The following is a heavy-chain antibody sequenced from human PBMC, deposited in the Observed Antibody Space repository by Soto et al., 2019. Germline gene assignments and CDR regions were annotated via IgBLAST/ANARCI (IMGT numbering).Heavy chain of an antibody. CDR3: ARVGPYYYYYYMDV. J-gene: IGHJ6*03. CDR1: GYTFTSYD. CDR2: MNPNSGNT. Sequence: ASVKVSCKASGYTFTSYDINWVRQATGQGLEWMGWMNPNSGNTGYAQKFQGRVTMTRNTSISTAYMELSSLRSEDMAVYYCARVGPYYYYYYMDVWGKGTTVTVSS. V-gene: IGHV1-8*01.